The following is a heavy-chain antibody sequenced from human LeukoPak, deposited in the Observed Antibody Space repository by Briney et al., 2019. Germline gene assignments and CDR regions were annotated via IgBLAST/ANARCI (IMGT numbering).Heavy chain of an antibody. Sequence: ASVKVSCKASGYTFTSYYMHWVRQAPGQGLECMGVVTPSGGSTTYAQKFQGRVTMTRDTSTSTVYMELSSLRSEDTAVYYCARGLYYFGYWGQGTLVTVSA. CDR3: ARGLYYFGY. V-gene: IGHV1-46*01. J-gene: IGHJ4*02. CDR1: GYTFTSYY. CDR2: VTPSGGST.